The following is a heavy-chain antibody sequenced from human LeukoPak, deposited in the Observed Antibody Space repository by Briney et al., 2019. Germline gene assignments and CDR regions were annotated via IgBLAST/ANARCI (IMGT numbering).Heavy chain of an antibody. D-gene: IGHD3-3*01. CDR3: ARALDDYNGGYDFWSGYLDP. CDR1: GGTFSSYA. CDR2: IIPIFGTA. V-gene: IGHV1-69*05. J-gene: IGHJ5*02. Sequence: ASVKVSCKASGGTFSSYAISWVRQAPGQGLEWMGGIIPIFGTANYAQKFQGRVTITTDESTSTAYMELSSLRSEDTAVYYCARALDDYNGGYDFWSGYLDPWGQGTLVTVSS.